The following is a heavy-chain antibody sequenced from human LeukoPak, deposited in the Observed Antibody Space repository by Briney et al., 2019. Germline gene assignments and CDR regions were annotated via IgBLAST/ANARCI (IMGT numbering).Heavy chain of an antibody. D-gene: IGHD2-2*01. Sequence: GGSRRLSCAASEFTFSSYSMNWVRQAPGKGLEWVSYISSSSSTIYYADSVKGRFTISRDNAKNSLYLQMNSLRAEDTAVYYCARDSTSWIFGAFDIWGQGTMVTVSS. CDR1: EFTFSSYS. J-gene: IGHJ3*02. CDR3: ARDSTSWIFGAFDI. CDR2: ISSSSSTI. V-gene: IGHV3-48*01.